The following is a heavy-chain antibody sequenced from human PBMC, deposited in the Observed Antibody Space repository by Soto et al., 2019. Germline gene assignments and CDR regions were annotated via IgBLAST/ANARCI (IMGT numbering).Heavy chain of an antibody. Sequence: QVQLQESGPGLVKPSETLSLTCTVSGVSISSYYWSWIRQPPGKGLEWIGYIHYTGNTNHNPSLKSRVTISVDTSKNQFSLKLSAVTAADTAVYYCARDRTIVNWYFDLWGRGTLVSVSS. CDR3: ARDRTIVNWYFDL. V-gene: IGHV4-59*01. J-gene: IGHJ2*01. D-gene: IGHD2-15*01. CDR2: IHYTGNT. CDR1: GVSISSYY.